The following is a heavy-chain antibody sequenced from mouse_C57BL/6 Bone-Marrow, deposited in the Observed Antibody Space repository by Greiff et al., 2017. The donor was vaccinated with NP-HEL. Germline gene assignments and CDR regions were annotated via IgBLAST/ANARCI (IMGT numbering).Heavy chain of an antibody. CDR1: GYTFTSSG. J-gene: IGHJ4*01. D-gene: IGHD1-1*01. V-gene: IGHV1-81*01. CDR2: IYPRSGNT. CDR3: ARRITTVVATRAMDY. Sequence: VQLQQSGAELARPGASVKLSCKASGYTFTSSGISWVKQRTGQGLEWIGEIYPRSGNTYYNEKFKGKATLTADKSSSTAYMELRSLTSEDSAVYFCARRITTVVATRAMDYWGQGTSVTVSS.